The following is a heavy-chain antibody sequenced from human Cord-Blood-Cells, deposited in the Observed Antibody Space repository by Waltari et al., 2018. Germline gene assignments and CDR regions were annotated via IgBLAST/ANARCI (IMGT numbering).Heavy chain of an antibody. CDR2: IIPILGIA. V-gene: IGHV1-69*09. J-gene: IGHJ4*02. CDR1: GGTFRSYA. D-gene: IGHD2-21*01. CDR3: AREISVNCGGDCYDY. Sequence: QVQLVQSGAEVKKPGSSVKVSCKASGGTFRSYALSWVRQAPGKGLEWMGRIIPILGIANYAQKFQGRVTITADKSTSTAYMELSSLRSEDTAVYYCAREISVNCGGDCYDYWGQGTLVTVSS.